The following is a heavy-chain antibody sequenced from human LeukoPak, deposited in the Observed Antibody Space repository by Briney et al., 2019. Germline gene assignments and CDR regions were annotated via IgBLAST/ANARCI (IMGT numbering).Heavy chain of an antibody. CDR3: ARGYLSSRYCSSTSCYYWFDP. CDR1: GFTFSSYW. Sequence: GGSLRLSCAASGFTFSSYWMSWVRQAPGKGLEWVANIKQDGSEKYYVDSVKGRFTISRDNAKNSLYLQMNSLRAEDTAVYYCARGYLSSRYCSSTSCYYWFDPWGQGTLVTVSS. J-gene: IGHJ5*02. V-gene: IGHV3-7*03. CDR2: IKQDGSEK. D-gene: IGHD2-2*01.